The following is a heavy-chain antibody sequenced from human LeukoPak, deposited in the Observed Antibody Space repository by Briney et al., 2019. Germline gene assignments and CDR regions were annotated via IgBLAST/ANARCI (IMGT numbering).Heavy chain of an antibody. Sequence: GGSLRLSCAASGFTFSSYGMPWVRQAPGKGLEWVAVISYDGSNKYYADSVKGRFTISRDNSKNTLYLQMNSLRAEDTAVYYCAKDGSYCSGGSCYIDYWGQGTLVTVSS. CDR1: GFTFSSYG. D-gene: IGHD2-15*01. CDR2: ISYDGSNK. CDR3: AKDGSYCSGGSCYIDY. J-gene: IGHJ4*02. V-gene: IGHV3-30*18.